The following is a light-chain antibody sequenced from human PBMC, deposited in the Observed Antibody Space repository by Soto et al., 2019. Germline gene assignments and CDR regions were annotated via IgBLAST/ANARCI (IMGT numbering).Light chain of an antibody. J-gene: IGLJ3*02. Sequence: QSVLTQPRSVSGSPGQSVTISCTGTSSDVGGYNYVSWYQQHPGKAPKLVICDVSERPSGVPDRFSGSKSGNTASLTISGLQAEDEADYYCQTYHSYLRGSGVFGGGTKLTVL. CDR1: SSDVGGYNY. CDR2: DVS. CDR3: QTYHSYLRGSGV. V-gene: IGLV2-11*01.